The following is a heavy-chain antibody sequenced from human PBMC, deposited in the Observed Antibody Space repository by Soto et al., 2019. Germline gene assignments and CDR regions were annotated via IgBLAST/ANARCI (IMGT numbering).Heavy chain of an antibody. V-gene: IGHV3-23*01. CDR1: GFTFSSYA. CDR2: ISGSGGST. J-gene: IGHJ3*02. CDR3: AKAETIVVVVARLFGFAFDI. Sequence: GGSLRLSCAASGFTFSSYAMSWVRQAPGKGLEWVSAISGSGGSTYYADSVKGRFTISRDNSKNTLYLQVNSLRAEDTAVYYCAKAETIVVVVARLFGFAFDIWGQGTMVTVSS. D-gene: IGHD2-15*01.